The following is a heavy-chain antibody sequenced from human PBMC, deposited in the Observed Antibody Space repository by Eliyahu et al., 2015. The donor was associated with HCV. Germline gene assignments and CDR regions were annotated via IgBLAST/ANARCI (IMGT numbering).Heavy chain of an antibody. D-gene: IGHD2-15*01. J-gene: IGHJ5*02. CDR3: ARIGYCSGDSCNINWFDP. CDR1: GYSFTSYW. Sequence: EMQLVQSGAEVKKPGESLKISCKGSGYSFTSYWIGWVRQMPGKGLEWMGIIYPGDSDTRYSPSFQGQVTISADKSISTAYLQWSSLKASDTAMYYCARIGYCSGDSCNINWFDPWGQGTLVTVSS. CDR2: IYPGDSDT. V-gene: IGHV5-51*01.